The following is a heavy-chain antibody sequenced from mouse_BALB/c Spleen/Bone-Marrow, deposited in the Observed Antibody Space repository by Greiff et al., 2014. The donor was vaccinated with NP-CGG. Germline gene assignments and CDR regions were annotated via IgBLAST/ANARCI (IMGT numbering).Heavy chain of an antibody. V-gene: IGHV14-3*02. CDR3: ARDYGPFDY. CDR1: GFNIKDIY. D-gene: IGHD1-2*01. CDR2: IDPANGDT. J-gene: IGHJ2*01. Sequence: EVKVVESGAELVKPGASVKLSCTASGFNIKDIYMRWVKQRPEQGLEWIGRIDPANGDTKYDPKFQGKATITADTSSNTAYLQLSSLTSEDTAVYYCARDYGPFDYWGQGTTLTVSS.